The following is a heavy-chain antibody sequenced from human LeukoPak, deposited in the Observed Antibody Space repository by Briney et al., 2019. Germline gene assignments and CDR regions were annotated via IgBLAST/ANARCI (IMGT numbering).Heavy chain of an antibody. J-gene: IGHJ4*02. CDR1: GFTFSSYA. Sequence: GGSLRLSCAASGFTFSSYAMSWVRQAPGKGLEWVSATSGSGGSTYYSDSLKGRFTITRDNSKNTLYLQMNSLRAEDTAVYYCAKFRDSSSAYWGQGTLVTVSS. D-gene: IGHD6-6*01. V-gene: IGHV3-23*01. CDR2: TSGSGGST. CDR3: AKFRDSSSAY.